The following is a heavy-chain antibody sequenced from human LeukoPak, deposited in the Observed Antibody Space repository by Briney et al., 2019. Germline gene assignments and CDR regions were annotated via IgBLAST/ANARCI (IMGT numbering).Heavy chain of an antibody. CDR2: IYPSGST. CDR1: GGSISSGTYY. V-gene: IGHV4-61*02. CDR3: ARDRAANYADS. J-gene: IGHJ4*02. D-gene: IGHD2-2*01. Sequence: SETLSLTCTVSGGSISSGTYYWSWIRQPAGKELEWIGRIYPSGSTNYNPSLRSRITKSVDTSKNQFCLKLSSLTATGAGVYYYARDRAANYADSWGEGTLVTVSS.